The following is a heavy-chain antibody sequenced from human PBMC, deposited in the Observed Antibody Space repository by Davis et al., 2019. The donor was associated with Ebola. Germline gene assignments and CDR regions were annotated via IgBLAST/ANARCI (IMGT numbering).Heavy chain of an antibody. CDR2: IYTSGST. V-gene: IGHV4-4*07. CDR1: GGSISSYY. D-gene: IGHD4-17*01. Sequence: SETLSLTCTVSGGSISSYYWSWIRQPAGKGLEWIGRIYTSGSTNYNPSLKSRVTMSVDTSKNQFSLKLSSVTAADTAVYYCARDTGDYHTGPGWFDPWGQGTLVTVSS. CDR3: ARDTGDYHTGPGWFDP. J-gene: IGHJ5*02.